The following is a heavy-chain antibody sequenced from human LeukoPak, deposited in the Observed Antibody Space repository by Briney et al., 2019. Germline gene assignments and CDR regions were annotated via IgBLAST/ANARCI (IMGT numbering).Heavy chain of an antibody. Sequence: ASVKVSCKASGYTFTGYYMHWVRQAPGQGLEWMGWINPNSGGTNYAQKFQGRVTMTRDTSISTSYMELSRLRSDDTAVYYCARGPTMIVVVPSDYWGQGTLVTVSS. CDR3: ARGPTMIVVVPSDY. CDR2: INPNSGGT. V-gene: IGHV1-2*02. D-gene: IGHD3-22*01. J-gene: IGHJ4*02. CDR1: GYTFTGYY.